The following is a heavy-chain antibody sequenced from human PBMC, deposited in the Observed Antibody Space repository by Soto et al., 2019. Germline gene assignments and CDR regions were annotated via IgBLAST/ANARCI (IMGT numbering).Heavy chain of an antibody. CDR2: INPNSGGT. D-gene: IGHD2-21*02. Sequence: ASVKVSCKASGYTFTGYYMHWVRQAPGQGLEWMGWINPNSGGTNYAQKFQGWVTMTRDTSISTAYMELNRLRSDDTAVYYCARDNLAGLLTNWFDPWGQGTLVTVSS. CDR1: GYTFTGYY. J-gene: IGHJ5*02. V-gene: IGHV1-2*04. CDR3: ARDNLAGLLTNWFDP.